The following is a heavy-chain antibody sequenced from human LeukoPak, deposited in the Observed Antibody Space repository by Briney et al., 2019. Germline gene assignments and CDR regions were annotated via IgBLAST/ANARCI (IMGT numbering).Heavy chain of an antibody. CDR1: GGSISSSSYY. D-gene: IGHD5-18*01. J-gene: IGHJ4*02. CDR3: ARRKGYSYAFDY. CDR2: IYYSGST. Sequence: SETLSLTCTVSGGSISSSSYYWGWIRQPPGKGLEWIGSIYYSGSTYYNPSLKSRATISVDTSKNQFSLKLSSVTAADTAVYYCARRKGYSYAFDYWGQGTLVTVSS. V-gene: IGHV4-39*01.